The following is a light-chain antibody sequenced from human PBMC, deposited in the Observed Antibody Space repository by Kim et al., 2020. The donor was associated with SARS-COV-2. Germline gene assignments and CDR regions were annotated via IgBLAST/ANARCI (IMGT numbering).Light chain of an antibody. Sequence: LRQTVRITCQGERLRSYSDTCDQQKPGQAPIVVIYGKNNRPSGIPDRFSGASSGDTASLTIPGTQAGDEADYYCNSRGSNDNVLFGGGTQLTV. V-gene: IGLV3-19*01. J-gene: IGLJ2*01. CDR2: GKN. CDR3: NSRGSNDNVL. CDR1: RLRSYS.